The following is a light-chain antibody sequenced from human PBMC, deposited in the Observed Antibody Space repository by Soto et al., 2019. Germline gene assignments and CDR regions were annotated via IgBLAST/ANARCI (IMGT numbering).Light chain of an antibody. CDR3: QQANSFPYT. V-gene: IGKV1-12*02. CDR2: GAS. Sequence: DIQMTQSPSSVSASLGDRVTITCRASQGINRWLAWYQQKPGKAPKVLIQGASSLQSGVPSRFSGSGSGTDFTLTISSLQPEDFATYFCQQANSFPYTFGQGTKLEIK. J-gene: IGKJ2*01. CDR1: QGINRW.